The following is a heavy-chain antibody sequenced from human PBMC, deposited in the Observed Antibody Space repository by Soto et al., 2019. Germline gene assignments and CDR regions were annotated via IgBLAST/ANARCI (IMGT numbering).Heavy chain of an antibody. CDR1: GFRFSIYG. D-gene: IGHD6-19*01. V-gene: IGHV3-30*18. CDR2: VSHNGNVQ. Sequence: QVQLVESGGGVVQPGTSLRLSCAASGFRFSIYGMQWVRQTPGKGLEWLGVVSHNGNVQFYGDSVKGRFTISRDNSNDTLYLQMNSLRPEDTAVYYCAKEPGPYASGWYYEHWGQGILVTVSS. J-gene: IGHJ4*02. CDR3: AKEPGPYASGWYYEH.